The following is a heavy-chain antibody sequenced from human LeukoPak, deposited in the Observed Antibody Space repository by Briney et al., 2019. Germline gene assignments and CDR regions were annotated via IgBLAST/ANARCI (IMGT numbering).Heavy chain of an antibody. CDR3: AKDILGQWLVLIRPGSRYYFDY. CDR1: GFTFSGSA. CDR2: IRSKANSYAT. V-gene: IGHV3-73*01. D-gene: IGHD6-19*01. J-gene: IGHJ4*02. Sequence: GGSLRLSCAASGFTFSGSAMHWVRQASGKGLEWVGRIRSKANSYATAYAASVKGRFTISRDDSKNTAYLQMNSLRAEDTAVYYCAKDILGQWLVLIRPGSRYYFDYWGQGTLVTVSS.